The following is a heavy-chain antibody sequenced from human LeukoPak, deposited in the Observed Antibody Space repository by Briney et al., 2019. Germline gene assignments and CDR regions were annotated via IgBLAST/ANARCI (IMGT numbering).Heavy chain of an antibody. J-gene: IGHJ4*02. CDR2: IYSGGST. D-gene: IGHD5-24*01. CDR1: GFTVSSSY. V-gene: IGHV3-53*01. CDR3: AQGDGYNYFNY. Sequence: PGGSLRLSCAASGFTVSSSYMSWVRQAPGKGLEWVSVIYSGGSTYYADSVKGRFTIPRDNSKNTLYLQMNSLRAEDTAVYYCAQGDGYNYFNYWGQGTLVTVSS.